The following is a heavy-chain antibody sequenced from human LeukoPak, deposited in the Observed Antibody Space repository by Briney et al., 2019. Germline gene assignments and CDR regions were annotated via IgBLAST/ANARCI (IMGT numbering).Heavy chain of an antibody. CDR3: ARDRVGGYYYDSSGLSPNWFDP. V-gene: IGHV1-8*02. CDR2: MNPNSGNT. CDR1: GYTFTGYY. J-gene: IGHJ5*02. D-gene: IGHD3-22*01. Sequence: ASVKVSCKASGYTFTGYYMHWVRQAPGQGLEWMGWMNPNSGNTGYAQKFQGRVTMTRNTSISTAYMELSSLRSEDTAVYYCARDRVGGYYYDSSGLSPNWFDPWGQGTLVTVSS.